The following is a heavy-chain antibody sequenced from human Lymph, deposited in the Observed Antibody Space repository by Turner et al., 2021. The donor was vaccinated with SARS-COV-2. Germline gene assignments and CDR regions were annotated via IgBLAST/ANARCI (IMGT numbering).Heavy chain of an antibody. CDR2: RAYDGSNK. CDR3: AREGMFTVTTGLDY. CDR1: GFTCSRYA. Sequence: QLQLVESVGGVVQPRCSMSLSCVASGFTCSRYAMHWVRQAQGKGLEWVAVRAYDGSNKYVADSVRGRFTISRDNSKNTLYLQMNSLRAEDTTVYYCAREGMFTVTTGLDYWGQGTLVTVSS. D-gene: IGHD4-17*01. V-gene: IGHV3-30-3*01. J-gene: IGHJ4*02.